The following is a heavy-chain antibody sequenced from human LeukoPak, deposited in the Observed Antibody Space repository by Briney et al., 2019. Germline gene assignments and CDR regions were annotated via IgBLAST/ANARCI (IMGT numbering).Heavy chain of an antibody. J-gene: IGHJ4*02. CDR1: GFTISRYW. CDR2: IKQDGSEK. V-gene: IGHV3-7*04. Sequence: GGSLRLSCAASGFTISRYWMSWVRQAPGKGLEWVANIKQDGSEKYYVDSVKGRFTISRDNAKNSLYLQMNSLRADDTAVYYCARDLLYGGNSPFDYWGQGTLVTVSS. CDR3: ARDLLYGGNSPFDY. D-gene: IGHD4-23*01.